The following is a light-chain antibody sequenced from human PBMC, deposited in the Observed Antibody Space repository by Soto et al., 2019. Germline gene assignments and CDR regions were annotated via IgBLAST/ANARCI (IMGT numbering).Light chain of an antibody. V-gene: IGKV4-1*01. Sequence: DIVMTQTPDSLAVSLGERATINCKSTQRGLYNSKTDSYLTWYQQQPGQSPRVLIYWASTRESGVPDRFSGSGSGTDFTLTISSLQAEDVAVYYCQQYYSMPWTFGQGTKVEIK. J-gene: IGKJ1*01. CDR1: QRGLYNSKTDSY. CDR3: QQYYSMPWT. CDR2: WAS.